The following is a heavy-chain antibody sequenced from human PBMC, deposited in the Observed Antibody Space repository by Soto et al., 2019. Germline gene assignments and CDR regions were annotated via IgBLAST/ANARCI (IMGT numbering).Heavy chain of an antibody. D-gene: IGHD3-22*01. J-gene: IGHJ4*02. CDR1: GYSCTSYW. V-gene: IGHV5-51*01. CDR2: IYPGDSDT. CDR3: ATRGYYYDSSGYFDY. Sequence: PGESLKISCKGSGYSCTSYWIGWVRQIPGKGLEWMGIIYPGDSDTRYSPSFQGQVTISADKSISTAYLQWSSLKASDTAMYYCATRGYYYDSSGYFDYWGQGTLVTVSS.